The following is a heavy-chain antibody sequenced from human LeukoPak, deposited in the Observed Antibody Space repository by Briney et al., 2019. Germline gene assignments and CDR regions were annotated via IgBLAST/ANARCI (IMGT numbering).Heavy chain of an antibody. D-gene: IGHD3-10*01. CDR2: FDPEDGET. CDR3: ATGGTTMVRGVLDY. CDR1: GYTLTELS. Sequence: GASVKVSCKVSGYTLTELSMHWVRQAPGKGLEWMGGFDPEDGETIYAQKFQGRVTMTEDTSTDTAYMELSSLRSEDTAVYYCATGGTTMVRGVLDYWGQGTLVTVSS. J-gene: IGHJ4*02. V-gene: IGHV1-24*01.